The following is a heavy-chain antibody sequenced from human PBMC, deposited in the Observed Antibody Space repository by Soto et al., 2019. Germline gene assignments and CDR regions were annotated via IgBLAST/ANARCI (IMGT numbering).Heavy chain of an antibody. J-gene: IGHJ4*02. D-gene: IGHD2-2*01. CDR1: GFTFSSYA. CDR2: ISGSGVST. Sequence: EVQLLESGGGLVQPGGSLRLSCAASGFTFSSYAMNWVRQAPGTGLEWVSAISGSGVSTYADSVKVRFTISRENSKNTVYLQMNSLRADDTAVYYCAKAQGEGSMDYWGQGPLITVSS. CDR3: AKAQGEGSMDY. V-gene: IGHV3-23*01.